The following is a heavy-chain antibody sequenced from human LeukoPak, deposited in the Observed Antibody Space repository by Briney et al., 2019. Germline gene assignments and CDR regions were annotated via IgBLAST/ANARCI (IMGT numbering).Heavy chain of an antibody. J-gene: IGHJ4*02. CDR3: ARVYDSSGQFDY. D-gene: IGHD3-22*01. CDR2: IYYSGST. V-gene: IGHV4-59*01. Sequence: SETLSLTCTVSGGSISSYYWSWIRQPPGKGLEWIGYIYYSGSTNYNPSLKSRVTISVDTSKNQFSLKLSSVTAADTAVYYCARVYDSSGQFDYWGQGTLVTVSS. CDR1: GGSISSYY.